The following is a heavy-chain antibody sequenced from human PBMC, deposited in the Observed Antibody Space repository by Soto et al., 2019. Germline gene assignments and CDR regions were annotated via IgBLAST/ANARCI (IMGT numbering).Heavy chain of an antibody. J-gene: IGHJ5*02. CDR1: GYTFTSYD. CDR2: MNPNSGNT. CDR3: ARGIGDFWSGYNWFDP. D-gene: IGHD3-3*01. Sequence: ASVKVSCKASGYTFTSYDINWVRQATGQGLEWMGWMNPNSGNTGYAQKFQGRVTMTRNTSISTAYMELSSLRSEDTAVYYCARGIGDFWSGYNWFDPWGQGTLVTVSS. V-gene: IGHV1-8*01.